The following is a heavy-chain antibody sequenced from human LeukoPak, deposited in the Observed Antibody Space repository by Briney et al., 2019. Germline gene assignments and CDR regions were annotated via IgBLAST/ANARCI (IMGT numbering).Heavy chain of an antibody. CDR2: IIPIFGTA. CDR3: ARAVGYCSGGSCGTGFDY. Sequence: VASVKVSCKASGGTFSSYAISWVRQAPGQGLEWMGRIIPIFGTANYAQKFQGRVTITTDESTSTAYMELSSLRSEDTAVYYCARAVGYCSGGSCGTGFDYWGQGTLVTVSS. J-gene: IGHJ4*02. D-gene: IGHD2-15*01. CDR1: GGTFSSYA. V-gene: IGHV1-69*05.